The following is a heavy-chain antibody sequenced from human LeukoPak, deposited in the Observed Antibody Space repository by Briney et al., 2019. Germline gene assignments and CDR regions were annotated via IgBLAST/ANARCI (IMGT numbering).Heavy chain of an antibody. CDR3: ARERTGDLVDY. CDR2: IYTSGST. CDR1: GGSISIGGYY. Sequence: SETLSLTCTVSGGSISIGGYYWSWIRQPAGKGLEWIGRIYTSGSTNYNPSLKSRVTISVDTSKNLFSLELSSVTAADTAVYYCARERTGDLVDYWGQGTLVTVSS. D-gene: IGHD7-27*01. J-gene: IGHJ4*02. V-gene: IGHV4-61*02.